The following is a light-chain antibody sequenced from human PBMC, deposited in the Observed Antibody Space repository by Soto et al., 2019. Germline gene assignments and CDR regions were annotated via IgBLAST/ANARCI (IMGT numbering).Light chain of an antibody. CDR2: DAS. Sequence: EIVLTQSPGTLSLSPGERATLSCRASQSVSSSYLAWYQQKPGQAPRLLIYDASNRATGIPARFSGTGSGTDFTLTINSLEPEDFAVYYCQVRTNWSIAFGRGTRLEIK. J-gene: IGKJ5*01. CDR1: QSVSSSY. V-gene: IGKV3D-20*02. CDR3: QVRTNWSIA.